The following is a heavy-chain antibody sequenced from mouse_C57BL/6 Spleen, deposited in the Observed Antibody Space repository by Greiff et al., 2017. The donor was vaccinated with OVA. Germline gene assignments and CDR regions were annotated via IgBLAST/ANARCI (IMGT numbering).Heavy chain of an antibody. Sequence: EVKLQESGPGLVKPSQSLSLTCSVTGYSITSGYYWNWIRQFPGNKLEWMGYISYDGSNNYNPSLKNRISITRDTSKNQFFLKLNSVTTEDTATYYCARDNDYDDGYAMDYWGQGTSVTVSS. V-gene: IGHV3-6*01. D-gene: IGHD2-4*01. J-gene: IGHJ4*01. CDR1: GYSITSGYY. CDR3: ARDNDYDDGYAMDY. CDR2: ISYDGSN.